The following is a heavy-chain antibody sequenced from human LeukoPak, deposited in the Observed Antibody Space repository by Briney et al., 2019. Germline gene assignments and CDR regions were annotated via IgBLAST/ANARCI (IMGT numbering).Heavy chain of an antibody. CDR3: ARGDYDFWSGYWSSSEYFQH. J-gene: IGHJ1*01. CDR1: GYTFTNYG. D-gene: IGHD3-3*01. CDR2: ISAYNGNT. V-gene: IGHV1-18*01. Sequence: ASVKVSCKASGYTFTNYGISWVRQAPGQGLEWMGWISAYNGNTNYAQKLQGRVTMTTDTSTSTAYMELRSLRSDDTAVYYCARGDYDFWSGYWSSSEYFQHWGQGTLVTVSS.